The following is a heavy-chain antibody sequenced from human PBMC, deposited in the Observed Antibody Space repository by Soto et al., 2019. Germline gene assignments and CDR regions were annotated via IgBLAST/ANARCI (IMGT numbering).Heavy chain of an antibody. J-gene: IGHJ4*02. Sequence: ASVKVSCKASGYTFTSYAMHWVRQAPGQRLEWMGWINAGNGSTKYSQKFQGRVTITRDTSASTAYMELSSLRSEDTAVYYCARDVDSSGWCDYWGQGTLVTVSS. CDR2: INAGNGST. D-gene: IGHD6-19*01. CDR1: GYTFTSYA. CDR3: ARDVDSSGWCDY. V-gene: IGHV1-3*01.